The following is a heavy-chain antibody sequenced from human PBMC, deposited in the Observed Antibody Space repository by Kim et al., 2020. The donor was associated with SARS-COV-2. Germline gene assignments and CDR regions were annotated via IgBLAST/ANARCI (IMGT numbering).Heavy chain of an antibody. J-gene: IGHJ6*02. CDR1: GGSISSGGYY. D-gene: IGHD3-16*01. V-gene: IGHV4-31*03. CDR3: ARDRGSDFVSYYGMDV. CDR2: IYYSGST. Sequence: SETLSLTCTVSGGSISSGGYYWSWIRQHPGKGLEWIGYIYYSGSTYYNPSLKSRVTISVDTSKNQFSLKLSSVTAADTAVYYCARDRGSDFVSYYGMDVWGQGTTVTVSS.